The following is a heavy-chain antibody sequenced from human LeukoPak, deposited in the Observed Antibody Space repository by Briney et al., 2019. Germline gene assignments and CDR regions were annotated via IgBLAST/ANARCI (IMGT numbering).Heavy chain of an antibody. CDR2: ISGSGTDT. CDR3: ATLHFYAMGV. J-gene: IGHJ6*01. CDR1: ELRFSGLY. V-gene: IGHV3-11*01. Sequence: GGSLRLSGAASELRFSGLYMIWIRQAPGKGLEWVAFISGSGTDTFYADSVKGRFFISKDNTRDSLSLQMTSLSAEDTAMYYCATLHFYAMGVWGQGTTVTVSS.